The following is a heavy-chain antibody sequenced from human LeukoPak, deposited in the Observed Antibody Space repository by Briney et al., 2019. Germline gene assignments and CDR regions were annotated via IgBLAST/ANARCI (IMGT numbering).Heavy chain of an antibody. J-gene: IGHJ4*02. Sequence: GESLKISCKGSGYSFTSYWIGWVRQMPGKGLEWMGIIYPGGSNTRYSPSFQGQVTISADKSISTAYLQWSSLKASDTAMYYCARLAISSIWSVYFDYWGQGTLVTVSP. CDR2: IYPGGSNT. D-gene: IGHD6-13*01. CDR3: ARLAISSIWSVYFDY. CDR1: GYSFTSYW. V-gene: IGHV5-51*01.